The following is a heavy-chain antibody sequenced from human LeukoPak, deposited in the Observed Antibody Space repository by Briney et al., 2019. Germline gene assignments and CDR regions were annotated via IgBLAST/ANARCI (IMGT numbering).Heavy chain of an antibody. CDR2: IYYSGST. D-gene: IGHD3-3*01. Sequence: PSQILSLTCTVSGGSISSGGYYWSWIRQHPGKGLEWIGYIYYSGSTYYNPSLKSRVTISVDTSKNQFSLKLSSVTAADTAVYYCARVRRAAYAFLDYWGQGTLVTVSS. CDR3: ARVRRAAYAFLDY. CDR1: GGSISSGGYY. J-gene: IGHJ4*02. V-gene: IGHV4-31*03.